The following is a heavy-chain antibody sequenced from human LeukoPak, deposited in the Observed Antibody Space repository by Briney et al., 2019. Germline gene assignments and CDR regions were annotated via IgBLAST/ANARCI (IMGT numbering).Heavy chain of an antibody. J-gene: IGHJ5*02. D-gene: IGHD6-19*01. CDR1: GFTFSNYS. CDR2: IRYDGSNK. Sequence: GGSLRLSCAASGFTFSNYSMNWVRQAPGKGLEWVAFIRYDGSNKYYADSVKGRFTISRDNSKNTLYLQMNSLRAEDTAVYYCAKDTSSGWYEDVWFDPWGQGTLVTVSS. V-gene: IGHV3-30*02. CDR3: AKDTSSGWYEDVWFDP.